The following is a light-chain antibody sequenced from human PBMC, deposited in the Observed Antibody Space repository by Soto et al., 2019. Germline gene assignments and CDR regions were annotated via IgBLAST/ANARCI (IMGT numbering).Light chain of an antibody. CDR1: QVISNY. CDR2: AAS. V-gene: IGKV1-27*01. Sequence: DIQMTQSPSSLSASVGDRVTITCRASQVISNYLAWYQQKPGKVPKLLIYAASTLQSGVPFRFSGSGSGTDFTLTISSLQPEYVATYYCQKYNSASWTFGQGTKVEIK. CDR3: QKYNSASWT. J-gene: IGKJ1*01.